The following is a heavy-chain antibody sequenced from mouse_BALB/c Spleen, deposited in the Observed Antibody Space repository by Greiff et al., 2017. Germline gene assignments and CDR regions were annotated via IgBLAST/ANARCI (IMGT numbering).Heavy chain of an antibody. Sequence: EVQLQQSGAELVKPGASVKLSCTASGFNIKDTYMHWVKQRPEQGLEWIGRIDPANGNTKYDPKFQGKATITADTSSNTAYLQLSSLTSEDTAVYYCARGLGAAWFAYWGQGTLVTVSA. J-gene: IGHJ3*01. CDR3: ARGLGAAWFAY. V-gene: IGHV14-3*02. D-gene: IGHD4-1*01. CDR1: GFNIKDTY. CDR2: IDPANGNT.